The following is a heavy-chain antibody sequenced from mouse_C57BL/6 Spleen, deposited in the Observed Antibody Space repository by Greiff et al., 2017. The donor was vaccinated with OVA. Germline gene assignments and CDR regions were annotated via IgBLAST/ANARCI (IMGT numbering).Heavy chain of an antibody. J-gene: IGHJ1*03. CDR3: ARKTPYSNYGYFDV. D-gene: IGHD2-5*01. V-gene: IGHV2-9-1*01. CDR1: GFSLTSYA. CDR2: IWTGGGT. Sequence: VKLVESGPGLVAPSQSLSITCTVSGFSLTSYAISWVRQPPGKGLEWLGVIWTGGGTNYNSALKSRLSISKDNSKSQVFLKMNSLQTDDTARYYCARKTPYSNYGYFDVWGTGTTVTVSS.